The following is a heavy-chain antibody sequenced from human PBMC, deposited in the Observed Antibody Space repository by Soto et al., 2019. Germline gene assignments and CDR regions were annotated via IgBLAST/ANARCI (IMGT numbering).Heavy chain of an antibody. V-gene: IGHV1-3*01. CDR3: GRDQSGIGYYVDWFDP. CDR2: INAGNGNT. Sequence: ASVKVSCKASGYTFNSHAIHWVRQAPGQRPEWLGWINAGNGNTYYSEKFEGRVTFTRDTVATTVNMELTSLTSEDTAVYYCGRDQSGIGYYVDWFDPWGQGALVT. D-gene: IGHD3-10*02. CDR1: GYTFNSHA. J-gene: IGHJ5*02.